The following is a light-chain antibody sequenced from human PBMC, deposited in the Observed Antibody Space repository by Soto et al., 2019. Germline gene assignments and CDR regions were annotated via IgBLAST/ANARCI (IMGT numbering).Light chain of an antibody. V-gene: IGKV3D-20*02. CDR1: QSVSSSF. CDR2: DAS. CDR3: QQRSSWPIT. J-gene: IGKJ5*01. Sequence: ENVLTQSPGTLSLSPGEGATLSCRASQSVSSSFLAWYQQKPGQAPRLLIYDASNRATGIPARFSGSGSGTDFTLTISSLEPEDFAVYYCQQRSSWPITFGQGTRLEIK.